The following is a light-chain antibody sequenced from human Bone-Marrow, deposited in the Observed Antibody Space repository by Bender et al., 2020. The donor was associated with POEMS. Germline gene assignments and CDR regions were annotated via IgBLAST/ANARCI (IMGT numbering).Light chain of an antibody. Sequence: QSVLTQPPSASGTPGQRLTISCSGGSSNIGSNTVNWYQQLPGTAPKLLIYSSHRRPSEVPDRFSGSRSGTSASLAISGVQAEDEADYYCAVWDDSLNGWVVGGGTKLTVL. J-gene: IGLJ3*02. CDR3: AVWDDSLNGWV. CDR1: SSNIGSNT. V-gene: IGLV1-44*01. CDR2: SSH.